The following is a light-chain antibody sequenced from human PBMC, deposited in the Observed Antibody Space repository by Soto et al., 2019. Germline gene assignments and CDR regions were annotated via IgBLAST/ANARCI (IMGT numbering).Light chain of an antibody. CDR3: SSYTTSNTYV. CDR1: SSDVGSNNR. J-gene: IGLJ1*01. CDR2: DVT. V-gene: IGLV2-18*02. Sequence: ALTQPPSLSGAPGESVAISFPGSSSDVGSNNRVSWYHQPPGTAPKLIIYDVTNRPSGVPDRFSGSKSGNTASLTISGLQAEDEADYYCSSYTTSNTYVFGTGTKVTVL.